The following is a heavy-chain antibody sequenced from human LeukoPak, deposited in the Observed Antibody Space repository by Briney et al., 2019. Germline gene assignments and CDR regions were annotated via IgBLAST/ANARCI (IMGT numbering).Heavy chain of an antibody. V-gene: IGHV3-7*01. CDR2: IKQDGSEK. Sequence: GGSLRLSCAASGFTLSNYWMSWVRQASGKGLEWVANIKQDGSEKYFVDSVKGRFTMSRDNAKNSLCLQMNSLRAEDTAVYYCATDRNSGKYYDYWGQGTLVTVSS. CDR1: GFTLSNYW. D-gene: IGHD1-26*01. CDR3: ATDRNSGKYYDY. J-gene: IGHJ4*02.